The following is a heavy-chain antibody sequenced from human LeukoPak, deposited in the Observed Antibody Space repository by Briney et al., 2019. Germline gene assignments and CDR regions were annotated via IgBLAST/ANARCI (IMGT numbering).Heavy chain of an antibody. CDR2: MNPNSGNT. Sequence: ASVKVSCKASGYTFTSYDINWVRQATGQGLEWMGWMNPNSGNTGYAQKFQGRVTMTRNTSISTAYMELSSLRSEDTAVYYCARGQEWWTPEMYYYGSGSYYTENDYWGRGTLVTVSS. D-gene: IGHD3-10*01. CDR3: ARGQEWWTPEMYYYGSGSYYTENDY. J-gene: IGHJ4*02. CDR1: GYTFTSYD. V-gene: IGHV1-8*01.